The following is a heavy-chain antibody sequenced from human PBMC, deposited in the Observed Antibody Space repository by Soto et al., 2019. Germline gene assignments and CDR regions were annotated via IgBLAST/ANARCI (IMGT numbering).Heavy chain of an antibody. CDR2: IYHSGST. J-gene: IGHJ4*02. Sequence: SETLSLTCAVSGDSISSSKWWSWVRQPPGKGLEWIGEIYHSGSTNYNPSLKSRVIISVDKSKNQFSLKLSSVTAADTAVYYCARAVITFGGVIATCFDYWGQGTLVTVSS. V-gene: IGHV4-4*02. CDR3: ARAVITFGGVIATCFDY. D-gene: IGHD3-16*02. CDR1: GDSISSSKW.